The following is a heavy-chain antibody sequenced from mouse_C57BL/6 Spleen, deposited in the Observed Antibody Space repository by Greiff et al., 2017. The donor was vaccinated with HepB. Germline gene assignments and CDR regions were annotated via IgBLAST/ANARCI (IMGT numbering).Heavy chain of an antibody. CDR3: VREGITTVVPYLDY. CDR2: IYPGSGST. Sequence: QVQLQQPGAELVKPGASVKMSCKASGYTFTSYWITWVKQRPGQGLEWIGDIYPGSGSTNYNEKFKSKATLTVDTSSSTAYMQLSSLTSEDAAVYDCVREGITTVVPYLDYWGQGTTLTVSA. D-gene: IGHD1-1*01. V-gene: IGHV1-55*01. CDR1: GYTFTSYW. J-gene: IGHJ2*01.